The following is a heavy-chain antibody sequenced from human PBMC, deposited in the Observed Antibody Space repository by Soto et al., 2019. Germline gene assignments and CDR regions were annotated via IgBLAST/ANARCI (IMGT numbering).Heavy chain of an antibody. D-gene: IGHD1-1*01. CDR3: ARALPEIRMMEGGSFDP. V-gene: IGHV1-2*02. J-gene: IGHJ5*02. CDR2: INPNSGGS. CDR1: AYTFTDYY. Sequence: GASVKVSCKASAYTFTDYYIHWVRQAPGQGLEWMGWINPNSGGSYFAQKFLGRVTMTRDTSITTAYMELSGLRSDDTAVYYCARALPEIRMMEGGSFDPWGQGTVVTVSS.